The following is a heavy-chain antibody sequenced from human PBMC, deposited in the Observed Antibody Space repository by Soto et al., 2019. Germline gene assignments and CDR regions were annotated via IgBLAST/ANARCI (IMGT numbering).Heavy chain of an antibody. V-gene: IGHV4-30-4*01. CDR2: IYDSGSS. D-gene: IGHD5-12*01. Sequence: PSETLSLTCTVSGASISSGDYFWSWIRQSPGKGLQWIGYIYDSGSSYYNPSLKSRVTMSVDTSKNQFSLKLSSVTAADTAVYYCAREKGYISGPKNVDYWGQGTLVTVSS. CDR1: GASISSGDYF. CDR3: AREKGYISGPKNVDY. J-gene: IGHJ4*02.